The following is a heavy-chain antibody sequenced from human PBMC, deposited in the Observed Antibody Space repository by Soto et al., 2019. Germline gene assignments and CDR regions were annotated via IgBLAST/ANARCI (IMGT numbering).Heavy chain of an antibody. D-gene: IGHD2-15*01. V-gene: IGHV5-51*01. Sequence: GESLNISCKGSXYSFTSYWIGWVRQMPGKGLEWMGIIYPGDSDTRYSPSFQGQVTISADKSISTAYLQWSSLKASDTAMYYCARREVAAIEDAFDIWGQGTMVTVSS. CDR3: ARREVAAIEDAFDI. J-gene: IGHJ3*02. CDR2: IYPGDSDT. CDR1: XYSFTSYW.